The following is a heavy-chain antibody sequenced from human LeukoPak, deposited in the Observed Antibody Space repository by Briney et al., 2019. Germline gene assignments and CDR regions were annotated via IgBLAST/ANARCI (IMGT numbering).Heavy chain of an antibody. CDR2: IYHSGST. Sequence: SETLSLTCAVSGGSISSSSWWSWVRQPPGKGLEWIGEIYHSGSTNYNPSLKSRVTISVDKSKNQFSLKLSSVTAADTAVYYCARDGKRLGAFDYWGQGTLVTVSS. V-gene: IGHV4-4*02. J-gene: IGHJ4*02. D-gene: IGHD4-11*01. CDR3: ARDGKRLGAFDY. CDR1: GGSISSSSW.